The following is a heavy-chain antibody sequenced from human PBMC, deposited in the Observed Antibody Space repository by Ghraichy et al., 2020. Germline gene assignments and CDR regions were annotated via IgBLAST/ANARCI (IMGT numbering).Heavy chain of an antibody. CDR3: ASRLSGGGYYFYY. D-gene: IGHD2-21*02. V-gene: IGHV4-4*02. CDR1: GVSLSTATW. CDR2: IYHSGTT. J-gene: IGHJ4*02. Sequence: SETLSLTCTVSGVSLSTATWWSWVRQPPGKGLEWIGEIYHSGTTNYNPSLTSRVTISIDKSKSQFSLELNSVTAADTAVYYCASRLSGGGYYFYYWGQGTLVTVAS.